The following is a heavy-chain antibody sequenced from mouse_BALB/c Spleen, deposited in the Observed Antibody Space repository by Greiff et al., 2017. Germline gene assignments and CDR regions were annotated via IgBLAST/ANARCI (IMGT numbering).Heavy chain of an antibody. CDR2: IYPGGGYT. D-gene: IGHD3-2*01. CDR1: GYTFTNYW. J-gene: IGHJ2*01. V-gene: IGHV1-63*02. CDR3: ARQRQLGGYYFDY. Sequence: QVQLQQSGAELVRPGTSVKISCKASGYTFTNYWLGWVKQRPGHGLEWIGDIYPGGGYTNYNEKFKGKATLTADTSSSTAYMQLSGLTSEDSAVYFCARQRQLGGYYFDYWGQGTTLTVSS.